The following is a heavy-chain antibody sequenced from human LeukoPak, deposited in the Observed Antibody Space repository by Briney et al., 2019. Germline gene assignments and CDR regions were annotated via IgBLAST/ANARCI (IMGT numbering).Heavy chain of an antibody. V-gene: IGHV4-59*01. CDR3: ARSDYHNSGSHTVFDAFDI. J-gene: IGHJ3*02. CDR1: GGFISRYY. Sequence: SETLSLTCTVSGGFISRYYWSWIRRPPGKGLEWIGYIDDSGNTNYNPSLKSQVTISVDKSKNQFSLKLSFVTAADTAMYYCARSDYHNSGSHTVFDAFDIWGQGTMVTVSS. CDR2: IDDSGNT. D-gene: IGHD3-10*01.